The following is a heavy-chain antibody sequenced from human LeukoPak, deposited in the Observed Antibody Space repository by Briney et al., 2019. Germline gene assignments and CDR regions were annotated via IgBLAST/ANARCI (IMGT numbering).Heavy chain of an antibody. J-gene: IGHJ4*02. CDR2: IYPADSDT. Sequence: GGSLEISCKGSGYSFTSYWIGWVRPVPGKGLEGKGIIYPADSDTRYSPSFQGQVTISADKSISTAYLQWSSLKASDTAMYYCARMIEGAPTFDYWGQGTLVTVSS. V-gene: IGHV5-51*01. D-gene: IGHD1-26*01. CDR1: GYSFTSYW. CDR3: ARMIEGAPTFDY.